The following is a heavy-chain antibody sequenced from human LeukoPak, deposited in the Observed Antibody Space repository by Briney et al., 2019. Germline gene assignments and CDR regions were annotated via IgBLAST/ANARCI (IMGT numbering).Heavy chain of an antibody. J-gene: IGHJ4*02. CDR1: GGSISSSSYY. CDR2: ICYSGST. CDR3: ARHQRGRIAAAGYFDY. Sequence: SETLSLTCTVSGGSISSSSYYWGWIRQPPGKGLEWIGSICYSGSTYYNPSLKSRVAISVDTSKNQFSLKLSSVTAADTAVYYCARHQRGRIAAAGYFDYWGQGTLVTVSS. D-gene: IGHD6-13*01. V-gene: IGHV4-39*01.